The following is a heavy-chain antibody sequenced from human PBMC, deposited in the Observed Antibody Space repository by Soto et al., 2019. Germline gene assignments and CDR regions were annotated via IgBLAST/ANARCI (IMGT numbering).Heavy chain of an antibody. D-gene: IGHD2-15*01. V-gene: IGHV1-2*04. CDR1: GYTFTGYY. Sequence: QVQLVQTGAEVKKPGSSVKVSCKASGYTFTGYYMHWVRQAPGQGLEWMGWINPNSGGTNYAQKFQGWVTKTRDTSISTAYMELGRQRSDDTVVYYCAKEGRLRDFDYWGQGTLVTVSS. J-gene: IGHJ4*02. CDR3: AKEGRLRDFDY. CDR2: INPNSGGT.